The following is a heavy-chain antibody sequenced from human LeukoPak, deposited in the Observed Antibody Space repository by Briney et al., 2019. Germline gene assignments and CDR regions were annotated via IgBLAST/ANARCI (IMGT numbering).Heavy chain of an antibody. D-gene: IGHD4-17*01. Sequence: ASVTVSCKASGYTFTSYDINWVRQAPGQGLEWMGWMNPNSGNTGYAQKFQGRVTMTRNTSISTAYMELSSLRSEDTAVYYCARGRTTVTYNWFDPWGQGTLVTVSS. J-gene: IGHJ5*02. CDR2: MNPNSGNT. CDR1: GYTFTSYD. V-gene: IGHV1-8*01. CDR3: ARGRTTVTYNWFDP.